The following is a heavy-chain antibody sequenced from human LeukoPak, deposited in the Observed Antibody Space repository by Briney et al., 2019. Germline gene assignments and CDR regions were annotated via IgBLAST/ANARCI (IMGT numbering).Heavy chain of an antibody. CDR1: GDSISEYY. J-gene: IGHJ4*02. CDR3: ASTGGSGGFEN. D-gene: IGHD2-15*01. V-gene: IGHV4-59*08. Sequence: PSETLSLTCTVSGDSISEYYWTWIRQPPGKGLEWIGYIYYSGDTNHNPALKNRITISVDSSKNQFFLKLSSVTAADTAVYFCASTGGSGGFENWGQGTVVTVSS. CDR2: IYYSGDT.